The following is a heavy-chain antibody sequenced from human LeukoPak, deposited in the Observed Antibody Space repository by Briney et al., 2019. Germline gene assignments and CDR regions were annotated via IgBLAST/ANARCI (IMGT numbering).Heavy chain of an antibody. J-gene: IGHJ2*01. CDR1: GFTFNSYA. V-gene: IGHV3-23*01. D-gene: IGHD4-23*01. Sequence: PGGSLRLSCAASGFTFNSYAMSWVRQAPGKGLEWVSAISGSGGSTYYADSVKGRFTISRDNSKNTLYLQMNSLRAEDTAVYYCAKEVATVVTPDWYFDLWGRGTLVTVSS. CDR3: AKEVATVVTPDWYFDL. CDR2: ISGSGGST.